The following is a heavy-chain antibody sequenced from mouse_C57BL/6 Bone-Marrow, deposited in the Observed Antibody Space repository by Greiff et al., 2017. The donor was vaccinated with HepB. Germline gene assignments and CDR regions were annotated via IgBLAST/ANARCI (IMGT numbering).Heavy chain of an antibody. V-gene: IGHV14-4*01. CDR2: IDPENGDT. CDR3: TMRDYFDY. J-gene: IGHJ2*01. Sequence: EVQVVESGAELVRPGASVKLSCTASGFNIKDDYMHWVKQRPEQGLEWIGWIDPENGDTEYASKFQGKATITADTSSNTAYLQLSSLTSEDTAVYYCTMRDYFDYWGQGTTLTVSS. CDR1: GFNIKDDY.